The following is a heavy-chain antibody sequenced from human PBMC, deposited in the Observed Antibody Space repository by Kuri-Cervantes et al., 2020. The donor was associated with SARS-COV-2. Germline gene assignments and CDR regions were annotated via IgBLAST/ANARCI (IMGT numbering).Heavy chain of an antibody. Sequence: ASVKVSCKTPETTFPNYDINWVRQATGQGLEWMGMVKTNSGNTLYAQFFQGRVTMTRDISTSTVYMELSSLTSEDTAIYYCYCAPKEGFDSGGQGTLVTVSS. CDR1: ETTFPNYD. D-gene: IGHD2-21*01. CDR2: VKTNSGNT. CDR3: YCAPKEGFDS. V-gene: IGHV1-8*01. J-gene: IGHJ4*02.